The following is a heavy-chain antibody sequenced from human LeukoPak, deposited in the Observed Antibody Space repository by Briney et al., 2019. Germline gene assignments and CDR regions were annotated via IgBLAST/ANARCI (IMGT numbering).Heavy chain of an antibody. CDR2: IKPDGTTK. J-gene: IGHJ4*02. Sequence: PGGSLRLSCAASGFTFSSYSMTWVRQAPGKGLGWVANIKPDGTTKFYVDSVKGRFTISRDNALNSLYLQMNSLRAEDTAIYYCARSIPYGTTWYGRSDYWGQGTLVTVSS. CDR1: GFTFSSYS. CDR3: ARSIPYGTTWYGRSDY. D-gene: IGHD6-13*01. V-gene: IGHV3-7*03.